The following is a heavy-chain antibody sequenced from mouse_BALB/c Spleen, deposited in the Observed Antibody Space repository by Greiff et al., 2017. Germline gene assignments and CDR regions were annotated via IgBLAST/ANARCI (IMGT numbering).Heavy chain of an antibody. CDR3: ARQGYYGSNAMDY. CDR2: IWSDGST. D-gene: IGHD1-1*01. CDR1: GFSLTSYG. Sequence: VQVVESGPDLVAPSQSLSITCTVSGFSLTSYGVHWVRQPPGKGLEWLVVIWSDGSTTYNSALKSRLSISKDNSKSQVFLKMNSLQTDDTAMYYCARQGYYGSNAMDYWGQGTSVTVSS. J-gene: IGHJ4*01. V-gene: IGHV2-6-2*01.